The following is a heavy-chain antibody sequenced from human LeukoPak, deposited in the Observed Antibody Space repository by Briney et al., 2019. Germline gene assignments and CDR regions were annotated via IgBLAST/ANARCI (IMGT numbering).Heavy chain of an antibody. D-gene: IGHD6-6*01. CDR2: INHSGST. J-gene: IGHJ6*03. CDR1: GGSFSGYY. Sequence: PSETLSLTCAVYGGSFSGYYWSWIRQPPGKGLEWIGEINHSGSTNYNPSLKSRVTMSVDTSKNQFSLKLSSVTAADTAVYYCARGVAARSYYYYYMDVWGKGTTVTVSS. CDR3: ARGVAARSYYYYYMDV. V-gene: IGHV4-34*01.